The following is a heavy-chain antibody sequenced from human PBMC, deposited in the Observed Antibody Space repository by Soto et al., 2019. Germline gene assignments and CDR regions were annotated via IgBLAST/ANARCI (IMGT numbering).Heavy chain of an antibody. D-gene: IGHD1-20*01. CDR2: IWYDGSNK. Sequence: GGSLRLSCAASGFTFSSYGMHWVRQAPGKGLEWGAVIWYDGSNKYYADSVKGRFTISRDNSKNTLYLQMNSLRAEDTAVYYCARAQASITENYYGMDVWGQGTTVTVSS. J-gene: IGHJ6*02. V-gene: IGHV3-33*01. CDR1: GFTFSSYG. CDR3: ARAQASITENYYGMDV.